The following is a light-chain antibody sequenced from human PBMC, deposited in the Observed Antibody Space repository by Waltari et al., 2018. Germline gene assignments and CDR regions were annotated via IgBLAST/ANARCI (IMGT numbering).Light chain of an antibody. J-gene: IGLJ3*02. CDR1: SVHSSNI. V-gene: IGLV4-69*01. CDR3: QTGGHGTWV. Sequence: QLVLTQSPSASASLGASVKLTCTLSSVHSSNIIAWLQQQPEKGPRYLMKVNSDGSHSKGDEIPDRFSGSSSGAERYLTISTVQSEDEADYYCQTGGHGTWVFGGGTKLTVL. CDR2: VNSDGSH.